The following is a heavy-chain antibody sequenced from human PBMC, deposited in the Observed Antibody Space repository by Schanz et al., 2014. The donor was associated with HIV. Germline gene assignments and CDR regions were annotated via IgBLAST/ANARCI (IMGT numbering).Heavy chain of an antibody. CDR2: ISGGST. CDR1: GFIIDNYW. V-gene: IGHV3-23*04. D-gene: IGHD3-3*01. CDR3: ARAPSDFWMAYFDY. J-gene: IGHJ4*02. Sequence: EVHLEESGGGLVQPGGSLRLSCVGSGFIIDNYWMSWVRQAPGKGLEWVSAISGGSTYYADSVKGRFTISRDNSKNTLYLQMNSLRAEDTAVYYCARAPSDFWMAYFDYWGQGTLVTVSS.